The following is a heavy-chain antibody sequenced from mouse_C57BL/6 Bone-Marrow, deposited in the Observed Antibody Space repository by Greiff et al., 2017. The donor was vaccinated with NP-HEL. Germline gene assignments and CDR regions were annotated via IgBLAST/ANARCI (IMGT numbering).Heavy chain of an antibody. CDR3: ARDIVTQYYYAMDY. V-gene: IGHV3-6*01. D-gene: IGHD2-5*01. Sequence: VQLQQSGPGLVKPSQSLSLTCSVTGYSITSGYYWNWIRQFPGNKLEWMGYISYDGSNNYNPSLKNRISITRDTSKNQFFLKLNSVTTEDTATYYCARDIVTQYYYAMDYWGQGTSVTVSS. J-gene: IGHJ4*01. CDR2: ISYDGSN. CDR1: GYSITSGYY.